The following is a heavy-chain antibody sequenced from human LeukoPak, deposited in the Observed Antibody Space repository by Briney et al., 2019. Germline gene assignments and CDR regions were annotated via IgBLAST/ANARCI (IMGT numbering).Heavy chain of an antibody. CDR1: GFTFSSYW. CDR3: ARGSDTAMVTLDY. CDR2: IYSGGST. D-gene: IGHD5-18*01. V-gene: IGHV3-66*01. Sequence: GGSLRLSCTASGFTFSSYWMSWVRQAPGKGLEWVSVIYSGGSTYYADSVKGRFTISRDNSKNTLYLQMNSLRAEDTAVYYCARGSDTAMVTLDYWGQGTLVTVSS. J-gene: IGHJ4*02.